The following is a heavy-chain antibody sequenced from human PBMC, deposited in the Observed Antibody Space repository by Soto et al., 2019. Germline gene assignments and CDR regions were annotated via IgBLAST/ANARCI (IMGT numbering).Heavy chain of an antibody. CDR3: ARRNYFYALDV. J-gene: IGHJ6*02. CDR2: INYSGIT. V-gene: IGHV4-34*01. Sequence: QVQLQQWGAGLLKASGTLSLTCAGSGGSFSGYYWGWIRQPPGKGLEWIGEINYSGITNYNPSLKSRVTISVDTSKNQVSLKVISVTAADTAMYYCARRNYFYALDVWGQGTTVTVSS. CDR1: GGSFSGYY.